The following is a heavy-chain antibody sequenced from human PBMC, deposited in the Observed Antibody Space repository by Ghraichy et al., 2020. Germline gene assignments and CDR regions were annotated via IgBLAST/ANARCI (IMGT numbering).Heavy chain of an antibody. D-gene: IGHD6-13*01. J-gene: IGHJ4*02. V-gene: IGHV4-39*07. CDR1: GGSISSSSYY. Sequence: AETLSLTCTVSGGSISSSSYYWGWIRQPPGKGLEWIGSIYYSGSTYYNPSLKSRVTISVDTSKNQFSLKLSSVTAADTAVYYCARRLYSSSWYEIGRLFDYWGQGTLVTVSS. CDR3: ARRLYSSSWYEIGRLFDY. CDR2: IYYSGST.